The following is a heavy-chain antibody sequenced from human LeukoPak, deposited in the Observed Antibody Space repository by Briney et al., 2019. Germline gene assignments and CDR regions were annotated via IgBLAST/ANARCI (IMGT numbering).Heavy chain of an antibody. CDR2: INPNSGGT. V-gene: IGHV1-2*02. CDR1: GYTVTGYY. D-gene: IGHD5-12*01. CDR3: ARYSGYDEPFEY. J-gene: IGHJ4*02. Sequence: ASVKVSCKASGYTVTGYYMHWGRQAPGQGLEWMGWINPNSGGTSYAQKFQGRVTMTRDTSVTTTYMELSRLRSDDTAVYYCARYSGYDEPFEYWGQGTLVTVSS.